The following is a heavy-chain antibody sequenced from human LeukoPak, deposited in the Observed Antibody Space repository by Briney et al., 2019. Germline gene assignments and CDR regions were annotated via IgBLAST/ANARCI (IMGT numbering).Heavy chain of an antibody. CDR3: AKDIYYDIGILDY. CDR1: GFTFDDYA. J-gene: IGHJ4*02. D-gene: IGHD3-22*01. CDR2: ISGDGGST. Sequence: GGSLRLSCAASGFTFDDYAMHWVRHAPGKNLEWVSLISGDGGSTYYADSVKGRFTISRDNSKNSLYLQMNSLRTEDTALYYCAKDIYYDIGILDYWGQGTLVTVSS. V-gene: IGHV3-43*02.